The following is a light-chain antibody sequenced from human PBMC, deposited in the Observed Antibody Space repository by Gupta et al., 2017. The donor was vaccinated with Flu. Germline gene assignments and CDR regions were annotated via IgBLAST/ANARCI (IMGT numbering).Light chain of an antibody. J-gene: IGLJ3*02. Sequence: SALTQPASVSRSPGQSITIYGTGTSSDVGGYNYVSWYQQHTGKAHKLMIYEVSNRPSGVSNRFSGSKSGNTASLTISGLQAEDEADYYGSSYTSSSTPVFGGGTKLTVL. V-gene: IGLV2-14*01. CDR1: SSDVGGYNY. CDR2: EVS. CDR3: SSYTSSSTPV.